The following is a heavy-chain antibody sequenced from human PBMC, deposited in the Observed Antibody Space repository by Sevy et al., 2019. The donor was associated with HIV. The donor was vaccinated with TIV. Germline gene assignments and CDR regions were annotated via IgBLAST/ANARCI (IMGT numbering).Heavy chain of an antibody. CDR1: GFTFSTYD. V-gene: IGHV3-30*02. Sequence: GGSLRLSCAASGFTFSTYDMHWVRQAPGKGLEWVAYIRYDGSNNYYADSVRGRFTISRDNSKNTLYLQMNSLRAEDTAVYYCARGRKTTQEWLEELDYYYGVDVWCQGTTVTVSS. D-gene: IGHD2-8*01. CDR2: IRYDGSNN. CDR3: ARGRKTTQEWLEELDYYYGVDV. J-gene: IGHJ6*02.